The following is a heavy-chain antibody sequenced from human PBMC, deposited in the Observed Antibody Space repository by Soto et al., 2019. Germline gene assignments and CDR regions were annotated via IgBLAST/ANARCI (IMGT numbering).Heavy chain of an antibody. Sequence: GGTLRLSCSASGFGFSAYEMNWVRQAPGKGREWVAYISSGGNTIYYADTVKGRFPISRDPGENTLFLQMYTLRDEDTPTSYCAIERPSADFWSGNSYGLDVWGQGTTVTVSS. CDR1: GFGFSAYE. CDR3: AIERPSADFWSGNSYGLDV. V-gene: IGHV3-48*03. J-gene: IGHJ6*02. D-gene: IGHD3-3*01. CDR2: ISSGGNTI.